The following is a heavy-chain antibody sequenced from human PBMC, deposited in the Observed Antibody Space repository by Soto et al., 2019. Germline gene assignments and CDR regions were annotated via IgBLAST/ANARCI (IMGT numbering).Heavy chain of an antibody. CDR1: GFSLSTVGVA. CDR3: APQRALGWFDP. Sequence: QITLKESGPTLVKPTETLTLTCTLSGFSLSTVGVAVGWIRQPPGKALEWLALVYWDDDKRYSPSLRSRLTXAXXTSKTQVVLTMTNLDPVDTATYFCAPQRALGWFDPWGQGTLVIVSS. J-gene: IGHJ5*02. D-gene: IGHD3-10*01. V-gene: IGHV2-5*02. CDR2: VYWDDDK.